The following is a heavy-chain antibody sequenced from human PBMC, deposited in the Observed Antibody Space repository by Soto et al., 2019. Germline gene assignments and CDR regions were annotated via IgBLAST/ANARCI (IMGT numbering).Heavy chain of an antibody. Sequence: SETLSLTCIVSGESISSSSYYWGWIRQPPGKGLEWIGSIYYSGRTYYNPSFKSRVTISIDTSKNQFSLKLSSVTATDTAVYYCARKPTNVVTQAYFDHWGQGALVTVSS. CDR3: ARKPTNVVTQAYFDH. V-gene: IGHV4-39*01. CDR1: GESISSSSYY. CDR2: IYYSGRT. D-gene: IGHD2-21*02. J-gene: IGHJ4*02.